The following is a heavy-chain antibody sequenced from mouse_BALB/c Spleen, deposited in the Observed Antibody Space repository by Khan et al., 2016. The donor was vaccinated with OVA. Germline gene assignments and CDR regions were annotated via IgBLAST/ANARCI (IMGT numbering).Heavy chain of an antibody. Sequence: QIQLVQSGPELKQPGETVRISCKASWYTFTTAGIQWVQKMPGKGLKLISWINTHSGVPKYAEDFTGRFPFSLEISVNTAYLPIPNLKNEDTGTYYCARGGAAYYRNDGGDMEYGDQGASDTVS. J-gene: IGHJ4*01. CDR3: ARGGAAYYRNDGGDMEY. D-gene: IGHD2-14*01. CDR1: WYTFTTAG. V-gene: IGHV9-4*02. CDR2: INTHSGVP.